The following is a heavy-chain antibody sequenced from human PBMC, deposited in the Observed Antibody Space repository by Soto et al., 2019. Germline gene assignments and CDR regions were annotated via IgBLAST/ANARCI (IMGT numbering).Heavy chain of an antibody. CDR1: GGSISSGGYS. V-gene: IGHV4-30-2*03. Sequence: SETLSLTCAVSGGSISSGGYSWSWIRQPPGKGLEWIGSFYYTGSTYYNPSLKSRVTISVDTSKNHFSLKLTSVTAADTAVYYCARPSSSRVTTGATFDICGEGRMVT. D-gene: IGHD4-17*01. CDR2: FYYTGST. J-gene: IGHJ3*02. CDR3: ARPSSSRVTTGATFDI.